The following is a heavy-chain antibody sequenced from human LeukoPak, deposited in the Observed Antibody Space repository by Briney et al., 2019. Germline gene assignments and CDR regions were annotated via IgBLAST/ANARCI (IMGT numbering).Heavy chain of an antibody. CDR1: AYSISSGYY. Sequence: SETLSLTCTVSAYSISSGYYWGWIRQPPGKGLEWIGEIYHSGSTSYNPSLKSRVTISADTSKNQFSLKVKSVTAADTAVYYCAKNGQSGFSFDPWGQGTLVTVSS. D-gene: IGHD3-3*01. V-gene: IGHV4-38-2*02. J-gene: IGHJ5*02. CDR2: IYHSGST. CDR3: AKNGQSGFSFDP.